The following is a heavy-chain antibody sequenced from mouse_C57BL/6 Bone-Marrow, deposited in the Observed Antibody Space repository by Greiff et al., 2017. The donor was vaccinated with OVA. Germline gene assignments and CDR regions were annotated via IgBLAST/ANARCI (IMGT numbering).Heavy chain of an antibody. V-gene: IGHV14-4*01. J-gene: IGHJ2*01. D-gene: IGHD1-1*01. Sequence: VQLQQSGAELVRPGASVKLSCTASGFNIKDDYMHWVKQRPEQGLEWIGWIDPENGDTEFASKFQGNATITADTSSNPAYLQLSSLTSEDTAVYYCTLLLRYPFDYWGQGTTLTVSS. CDR1: GFNIKDDY. CDR2: IDPENGDT. CDR3: TLLLRYPFDY.